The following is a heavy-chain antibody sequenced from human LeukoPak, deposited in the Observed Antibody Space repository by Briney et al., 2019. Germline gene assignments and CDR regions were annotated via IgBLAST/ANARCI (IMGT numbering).Heavy chain of an antibody. CDR3: ARGGHDILTGYGLSPLWDWFDP. J-gene: IGHJ5*02. CDR1: GYTFTSYG. Sequence: GASVKVSCKASGYTFTSYGISWVRQAPGQGLEWMGWISAYNGNTNYAQKLQGRVTMTTDTSTSTAYMELRSLRSDDTAVYYCARGGHDILTGYGLSPLWDWFDPWGQGTLVTVSS. V-gene: IGHV1-18*01. D-gene: IGHD3-9*01. CDR2: ISAYNGNT.